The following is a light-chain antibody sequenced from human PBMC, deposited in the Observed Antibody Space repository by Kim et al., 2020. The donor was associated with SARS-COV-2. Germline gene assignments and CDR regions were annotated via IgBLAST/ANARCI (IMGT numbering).Light chain of an antibody. J-gene: IGKJ5*01. CDR1: QSVSSSY. CDR2: GAS. Sequence: GERATLSCRASQSVSSSYLAWYQQKPGQAPRLLIYGASSRATGIPDRFSGSGSGTDFTLTISRLEPEDFAVYYCQQYGSSPPKITFGQGTRLEIK. V-gene: IGKV3-20*01. CDR3: QQYGSSPPKIT.